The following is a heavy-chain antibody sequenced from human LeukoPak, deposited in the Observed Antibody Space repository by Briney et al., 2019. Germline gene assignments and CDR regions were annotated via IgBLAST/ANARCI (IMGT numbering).Heavy chain of an antibody. V-gene: IGHV3-11*04. J-gene: IGHJ4*02. CDR2: ISSSGSTI. CDR3: ARGGYGGNDY. D-gene: IGHD4-23*01. CDR1: GFTVSSNY. Sequence: GGSLRLSCAASGFTVSSNYMSWVRQAPGKGLEWVSYISSSGSTIYYADSVRGRFTISRDNAKNSLYLQMSSLRAEDTAFYYCARGGYGGNDYWGQGTLVTVSS.